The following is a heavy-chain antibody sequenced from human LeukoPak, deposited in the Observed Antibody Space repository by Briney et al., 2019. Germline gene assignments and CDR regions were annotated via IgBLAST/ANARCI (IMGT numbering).Heavy chain of an antibody. J-gene: IGHJ4*02. Sequence: ASVKVSCKASGYTFTSYGISWVRQAPGQGLEWMGWINPNSGGTNYAQKFQGRVTMTRDTSISTAYMELSRLRSDDTAVYYCARHSGYDSHYWGQGTLVTVSS. CDR2: INPNSGGT. CDR3: ARHSGYDSHY. V-gene: IGHV1-2*02. CDR1: GYTFTSYG. D-gene: IGHD5-12*01.